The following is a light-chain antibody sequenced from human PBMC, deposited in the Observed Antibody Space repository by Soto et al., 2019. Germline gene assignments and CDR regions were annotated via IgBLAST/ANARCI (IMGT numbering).Light chain of an antibody. CDR1: NSNIGAGYD. J-gene: IGLJ3*02. V-gene: IGLV1-40*01. CDR2: GNV. CDR3: QSYDSSLSGWV. Sequence: QSVLTQTPSVSGAPGQSVTMSCGGSNSNIGAGYDVHWYKQVPGTAPELLIYGNVNRPAGVLDRFSGSKSGASASLAITELQAEDEADYFCQSYDSSLSGWVFGGGTKVTVL.